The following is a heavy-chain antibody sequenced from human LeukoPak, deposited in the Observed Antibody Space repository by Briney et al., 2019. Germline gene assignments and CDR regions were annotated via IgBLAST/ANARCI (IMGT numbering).Heavy chain of an antibody. D-gene: IGHD4-17*01. CDR3: MTLYVDYAR. J-gene: IGHJ4*02. CDR1: GFTFSGAW. V-gene: IGHV3-15*01. CDR2: IKSKNNGGTT. Sequence: GGSLRLSCAASGFTFSGAWLSWVRQAPGKGLEWVGRIKSKNNGGTTDYAAPVNGRFSISRDDSKNTLYLQMSSLKTEDTGVYYCMTLYVDYARWGQGPLVTVSS.